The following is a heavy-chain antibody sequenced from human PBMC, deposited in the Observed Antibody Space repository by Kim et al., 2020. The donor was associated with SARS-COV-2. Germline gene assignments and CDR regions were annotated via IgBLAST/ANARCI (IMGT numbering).Heavy chain of an antibody. J-gene: IGHJ5*02. CDR2: T. D-gene: IGHD3-10*01. CDR3: ASRYYYAPFDP. Sequence: TNYTPSLTSRVTISVDTSKNQFSLRLSSVTAADTAVYYCASRYYYAPFDPWGQGTLVTVSS. V-gene: IGHV4-34*01.